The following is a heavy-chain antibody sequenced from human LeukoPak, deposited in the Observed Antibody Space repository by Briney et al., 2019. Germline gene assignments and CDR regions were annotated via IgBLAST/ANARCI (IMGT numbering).Heavy chain of an antibody. CDR1: GFTFSSYG. J-gene: IGHJ4*02. V-gene: IGHV3-33*01. CDR3: ASCGSNYYDSSDTYYFDY. Sequence: PGRSLRLSCAASGFTFSSYGMHWVRQAPGKGLEWVAVIWYDGSNKYYADSVKGRFTISRDNSKNTLYLQMNSLRAEDTAVYYCASCGSNYYDSSDTYYFDYWGQGTLVTVSS. CDR2: IWYDGSNK. D-gene: IGHD3-22*01.